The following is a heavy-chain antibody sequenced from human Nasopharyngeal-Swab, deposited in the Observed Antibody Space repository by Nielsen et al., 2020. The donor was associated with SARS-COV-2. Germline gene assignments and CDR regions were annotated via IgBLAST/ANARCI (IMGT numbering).Heavy chain of an antibody. D-gene: IGHD1-7*01. J-gene: IGHJ3*02. Sequence: VGQAPGKELEWVSYISSSSSTIYYADSVKGRFTISRDNAKNSLYLQMNSLRAEDTAVYYCARDIITGTIVGAFDIWGQGTMVTVSS. V-gene: IGHV3-48*01. CDR3: ARDIITGTIVGAFDI. CDR2: ISSSSSTI.